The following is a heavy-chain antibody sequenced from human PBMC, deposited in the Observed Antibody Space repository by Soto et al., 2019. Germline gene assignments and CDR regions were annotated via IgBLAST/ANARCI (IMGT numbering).Heavy chain of an antibody. CDR3: RRSSRYGTEV. CDR1: GGSIRSSSY. V-gene: IGHV4-39*01. Sequence: QLQLQESGPGLVKPSETLSLTCSVSGGSIRSSSYLGWIRQPPGKGLEWIGSIYSTGSTYYNPSPKSPVTISVDTSKNQFSLNLISVTAAATAVYYCRRSSRYGTEVWGQGTALTVSS. CDR2: IYSTGST. J-gene: IGHJ6*02. D-gene: IGHD6-13*01.